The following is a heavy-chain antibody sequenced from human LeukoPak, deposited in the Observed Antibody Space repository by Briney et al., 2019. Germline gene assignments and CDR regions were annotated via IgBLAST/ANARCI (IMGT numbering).Heavy chain of an antibody. CDR1: GFTFSSYE. CDR2: ITTSDSTT. V-gene: IGHV3-48*03. Sequence: PGGSLRLSCVASGFTFSSYEMNWVRQAPGKGLEWLSYITTSDSTTHYADSVKGRFTISRDDAQNSLYLQMNSLRVEDTAVYYCARDRNSGSYLDDAFDIWGQGTMVTVSS. D-gene: IGHD1-26*01. J-gene: IGHJ3*02. CDR3: ARDRNSGSYLDDAFDI.